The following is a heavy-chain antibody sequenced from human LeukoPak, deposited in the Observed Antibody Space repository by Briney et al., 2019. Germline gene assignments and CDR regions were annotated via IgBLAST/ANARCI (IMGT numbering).Heavy chain of an antibody. V-gene: IGHV2-5*02. Sequence: ESGPTLVKPTQTLTLTCTFSGFSLSTSGVGVGWIRQPPGKALEWLALIYWDDDKRYSPSLKSRLTITKDTSKNQVVLTMTNMDPVDTATYYCTHRAIPVGSSSWFKLYWGQGTLVTVSS. J-gene: IGHJ4*02. D-gene: IGHD6-13*01. CDR1: GFSLSTSGVG. CDR3: THRAIPVGSSSWFKLY. CDR2: IYWDDDK.